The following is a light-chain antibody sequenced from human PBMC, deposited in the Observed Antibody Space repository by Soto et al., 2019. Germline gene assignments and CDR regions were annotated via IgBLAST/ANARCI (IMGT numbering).Light chain of an antibody. J-gene: IGKJ2*02. CDR2: EAS. CDR3: QQYDGYPCT. V-gene: IGKV1-5*03. CDR1: QSVRNW. Sequence: DIQMTQSPSTLSASVGDRVTITCRASQSVRNWLAWYQQKPGKAPMLLIYEASSLESGVPSRFSGSGSGTDFTITISILKPDDFATDYCQQYDGYPCTFGQGTKLEMK.